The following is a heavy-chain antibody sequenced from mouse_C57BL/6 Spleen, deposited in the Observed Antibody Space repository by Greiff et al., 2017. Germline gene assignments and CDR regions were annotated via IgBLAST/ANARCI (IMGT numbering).Heavy chain of an antibody. J-gene: IGHJ1*03. CDR2: IYPGDGDT. D-gene: IGHD1-1*01. CDR3: AREDYYGSSHFDV. V-gene: IGHV1-82*01. CDR1: GYAFSSSW. Sequence: VQLKQSGPELVKPGASVKISCKASGYAFSSSWMNWVKQRPGKGLEWIGRIYPGDGDTNYNGKFKGKATLTADKSSSTSYMQLSSLTSEDSAVYFCAREDYYGSSHFDVWGTGTTVTVSS.